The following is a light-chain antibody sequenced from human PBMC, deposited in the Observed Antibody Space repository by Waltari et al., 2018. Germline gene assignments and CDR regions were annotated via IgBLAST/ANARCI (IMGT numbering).Light chain of an antibody. V-gene: IGLV2-8*01. CDR1: SSYVGGYNY. CDR3: SSYAGSNIQDWV. J-gene: IGLJ3*02. Sequence: QSALTQPPSASGSPGQSVTISCPGTSSYVGGYNYVSSYQQHPGKAPKLMIYEVSKRPSGVPDRFSGSKSGNTASLTVSGLQAEDEADYYCSSYAGSNIQDWVFGGGTKLTVL. CDR2: EVS.